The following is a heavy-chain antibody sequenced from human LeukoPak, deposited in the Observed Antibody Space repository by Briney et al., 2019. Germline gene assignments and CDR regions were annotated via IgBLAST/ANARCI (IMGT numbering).Heavy chain of an antibody. J-gene: IGHJ4*02. V-gene: IGHV3-7*01. Sequence: PGGSLRLSCAASGFTFSSYWMSWVRQAPGKGLEWVANIKHDGSEKYYVDSVKGRFTISGGNAKNSLYLRMNSLRAEDTAVYYCARGQSTPYSSSSYYFDYWGQGTLVTVSS. CDR2: IKHDGSEK. CDR1: GFTFSSYW. CDR3: ARGQSTPYSSSSYYFDY. D-gene: IGHD6-6*01.